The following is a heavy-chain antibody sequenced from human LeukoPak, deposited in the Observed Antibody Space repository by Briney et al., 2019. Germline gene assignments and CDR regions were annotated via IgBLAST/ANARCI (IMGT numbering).Heavy chain of an antibody. CDR3: ARGGEYSSVEAFDI. J-gene: IGHJ3*02. CDR2: IIPIFGTA. V-gene: IGHV1-69*01. Sequence: ASVKVSCKASGGTFSSYAISWVRQAPGQGLEWMGGIIPIFGTANYAQKFQGRVTITADESTSTAYMELSSLRSEDTAVYYCARGGEYSSVEAFDIWGQGTMVTVSS. CDR1: GGTFSSYA. D-gene: IGHD6-6*01.